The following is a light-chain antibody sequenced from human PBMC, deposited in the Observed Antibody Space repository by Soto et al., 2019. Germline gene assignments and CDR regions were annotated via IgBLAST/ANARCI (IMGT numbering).Light chain of an antibody. V-gene: IGLV2-8*01. CDR1: SSDVGGYNS. CDR2: EVN. Sequence: QSALTQPASVSGSPGQSITISCTGTSSDVGGYNSVSWYQQHPGKAPKLILSEVNKRPSGVPDRFSGSTSGNTASLTVSGLQAEDEAHYYCASYAASDDVLFGGGTKLTVL. J-gene: IGLJ2*01. CDR3: ASYAASDDVL.